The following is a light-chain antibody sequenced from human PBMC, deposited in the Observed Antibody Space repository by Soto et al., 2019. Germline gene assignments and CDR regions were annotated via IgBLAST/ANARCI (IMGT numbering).Light chain of an antibody. V-gene: IGKV3-20*01. CDR2: GAS. CDR3: QQYYNWPPLT. Sequence: DIVLTQSPGTLSLSPGDRATLSCRASQSVSTSYLAWYQQKPGQAPRLLIYGASSRATGIPDRFSGSGSGTDFTLTISGLEPEDFAVYYCQQYYNWPPLTFGGGTEVEIK. J-gene: IGKJ4*01. CDR1: QSVSTSY.